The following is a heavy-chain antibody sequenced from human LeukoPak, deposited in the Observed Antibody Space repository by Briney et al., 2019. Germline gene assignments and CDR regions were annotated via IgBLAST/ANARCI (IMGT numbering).Heavy chain of an antibody. Sequence: PGGSLRLSCAASGFTFSSYAMSWVRQAPGKGLEWVSAISGSGGGTYYADSVKGRFTISRDNSKNTLYLQMNSLRAEDTAVYYCAKDTDYSNYGYYYYYGMDVWGQGTTVTVSS. J-gene: IGHJ6*02. CDR1: GFTFSSYA. D-gene: IGHD4-11*01. CDR2: ISGSGGGT. V-gene: IGHV3-23*01. CDR3: AKDTDYSNYGYYYYYGMDV.